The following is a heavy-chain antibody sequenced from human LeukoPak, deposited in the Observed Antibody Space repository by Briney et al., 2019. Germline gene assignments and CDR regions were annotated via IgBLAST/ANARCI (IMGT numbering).Heavy chain of an antibody. V-gene: IGHV3-21*01. J-gene: IGHJ4*02. CDR3: ARARALFRGSYLGTGFDY. D-gene: IGHD1-26*01. Sequence: GGSLRLSCAASGFTFSSYSMNCVRQAPGKGLECVSSISSSRSYIYYADSVKGRFTISRDNAKNSLYLQMNSLRAEDTAVYYCARARALFRGSYLGTGFDYWGQGTLVSVSS. CDR2: ISSSRSYI. CDR1: GFTFSSYS.